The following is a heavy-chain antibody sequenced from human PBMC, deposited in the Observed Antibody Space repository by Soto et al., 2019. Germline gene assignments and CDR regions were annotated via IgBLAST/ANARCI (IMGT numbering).Heavy chain of an antibody. CDR2: IWYDGSNK. CDR3: ARLGSSWSFDY. Sequence: QAQLVESGGGVVQPGRSLRLSCAASGFTFSSYGMHWVRQAPGKGLEWVAIIWYDGSNKYYADSVKGRFTISRDSSKNSLYLQVFSLMAEDTAVYYCARLGSSWSFDYWGQVTLVTVSS. D-gene: IGHD6-13*01. V-gene: IGHV3-33*01. CDR1: GFTFSSYG. J-gene: IGHJ4*02.